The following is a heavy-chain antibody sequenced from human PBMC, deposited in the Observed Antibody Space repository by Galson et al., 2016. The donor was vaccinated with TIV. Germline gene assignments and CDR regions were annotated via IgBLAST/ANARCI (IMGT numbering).Heavy chain of an antibody. D-gene: IGHD3-16*01. CDR3: ARGRGGEYFDY. J-gene: IGHJ4*02. CDR1: EFVFSSFW. Sequence: SLRLSCAASEFVFSSFWMTWVRQAPGKGLEWVANIKQDGSEKYYVDSVKGRFTISRDNAKNSMYLQMNSLRAEGTAVYYCARGRGGEYFDYWGQGTLVTVSS. CDR2: IKQDGSEK. V-gene: IGHV3-7*03.